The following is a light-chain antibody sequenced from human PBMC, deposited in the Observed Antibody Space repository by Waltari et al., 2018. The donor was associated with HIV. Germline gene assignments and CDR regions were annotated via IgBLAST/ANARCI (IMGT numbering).Light chain of an antibody. CDR1: NIGSKS. J-gene: IGLJ2*01. CDR2: DDT. Sequence: SYVPTQPPSVSVAPGQTARITCGVNNIGSKSVHWYQQKPGQAPVLVVYDDTDRPSGIPERFSGSNSGNTATLTSSRVEAGDEADYYCQVWDGSSDVLFGGGTKLTVL. V-gene: IGLV3-21*02. CDR3: QVWDGSSDVL.